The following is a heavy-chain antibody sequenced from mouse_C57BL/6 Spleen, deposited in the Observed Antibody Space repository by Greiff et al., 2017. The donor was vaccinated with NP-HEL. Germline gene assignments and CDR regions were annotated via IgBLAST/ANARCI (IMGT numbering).Heavy chain of an antibody. V-gene: IGHV1-82*01. CDR3: AMSTMVTGFAY. J-gene: IGHJ3*01. Sequence: QVQLQQSGPELVKPGASVKISCKASGYAFSSSWMNWVKQRPGKGLEWIGRIYPGDGDTNYNGKFKGKATLTADKSSSTAYMQLSSLTSEDSAVYFCAMSTMVTGFAYWGQGTLVTVSA. CDR1: GYAFSSSW. CDR2: IYPGDGDT. D-gene: IGHD2-2*01.